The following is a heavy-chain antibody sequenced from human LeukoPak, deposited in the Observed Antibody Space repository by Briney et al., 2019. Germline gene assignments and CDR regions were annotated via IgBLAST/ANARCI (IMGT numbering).Heavy chain of an antibody. D-gene: IGHD3-22*01. CDR2: IYTSGST. V-gene: IGHV4-61*02. Sequence: SQTLSLTCTVSGGSISSGSYYWSWIRQPAGKGLEWIGRIYTSGSTNYNPSLKSRVTISVDTSKNQFSLKLSSVTAADTAVYYCARGRGSWYDSSGSPYIRFDYWGQGTLVTVSS. J-gene: IGHJ4*02. CDR1: GGSISSGSYY. CDR3: ARGRGSWYDSSGSPYIRFDY.